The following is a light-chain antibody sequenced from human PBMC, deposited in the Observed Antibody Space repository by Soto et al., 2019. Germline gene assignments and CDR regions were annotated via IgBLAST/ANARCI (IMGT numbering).Light chain of an antibody. CDR2: DAS. CDR1: QGISSW. V-gene: IGKV1-5*01. Sequence: DIQMTQSPSSVSASVGDRVTITCRASQGISSWLAWYQQKPGKAPTLLIYDASALPRGVPSRFSGSGSGTEFTLTISSLQPDDFATYYCQHYNSYSEAFGQGTKVDIK. CDR3: QHYNSYSEA. J-gene: IGKJ1*01.